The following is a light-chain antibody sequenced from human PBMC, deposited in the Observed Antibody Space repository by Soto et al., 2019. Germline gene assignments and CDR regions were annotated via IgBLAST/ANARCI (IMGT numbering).Light chain of an antibody. CDR3: SSYIGGSVGV. Sequence: QSALTQPASVSGSPGQSITISCSGTSSDVGKYNLVSWYRQHPGEAPKLIVFDVTKRPSGVSDRFSGSKSGNTASLTVSGLQAEDEADYYCSSYIGGSVGVFGGGTQLTVL. V-gene: IGLV2-23*02. CDR2: DVT. CDR1: SSDVGKYNL. J-gene: IGLJ3*02.